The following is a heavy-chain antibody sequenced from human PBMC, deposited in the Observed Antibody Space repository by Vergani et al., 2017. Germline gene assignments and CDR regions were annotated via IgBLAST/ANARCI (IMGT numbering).Heavy chain of an antibody. Sequence: VQLVQSGAEVRKPGASVTVSCTASGYIFKNYYIHWLRQAPGQAFEWMGILNPTTGHTTSAQKFMGRVDMTRDPSTDTSTRTVQMTQSSLRSEDTAVYYCARSIGYCAGATCRAYYFDHWGQGTRVTVSS. CDR3: ARSIGYCAGATCRAYYFDH. CDR2: LNPTTGHT. J-gene: IGHJ5*02. D-gene: IGHD2-21*01. CDR1: GYIFKNYY. V-gene: IGHV1-46*02.